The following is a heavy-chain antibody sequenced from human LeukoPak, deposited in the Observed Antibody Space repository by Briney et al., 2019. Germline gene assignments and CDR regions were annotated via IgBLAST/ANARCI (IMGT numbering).Heavy chain of an antibody. J-gene: IGHJ4*02. Sequence: ASVKVSCKASGYTFIDYYIHWVRQAPGQGLEWMGWMNPNNGGTNYAQKFQGRVTMTRDTSISTAYMVLSSLRSDDTAVYSCARDCRPSDCSGGSCPYYYFDFWGQGTLVTVSS. CDR3: ARDCRPSDCSGGSCPYYYFDF. V-gene: IGHV1-2*02. CDR2: MNPNNGGT. CDR1: GYTFIDYY. D-gene: IGHD2-15*01.